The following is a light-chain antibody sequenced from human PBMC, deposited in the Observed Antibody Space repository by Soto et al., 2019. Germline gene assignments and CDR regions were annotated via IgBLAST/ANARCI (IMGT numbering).Light chain of an antibody. V-gene: IGLV1-51*02. CDR3: VTWDSSLSVGGV. CDR1: SSNIGDNY. J-gene: IGLJ2*01. CDR2: ENN. Sequence: QSVLTQPPSVSAAPGQKVTISCSGTSSNIGDNYVSWYQQLPGAAPRLLMYENNKRLSGTPDRFSGSKSGTSATLDITGLQTVDEADYYCVTWDSSLSVGGVFGGGTKLTVL.